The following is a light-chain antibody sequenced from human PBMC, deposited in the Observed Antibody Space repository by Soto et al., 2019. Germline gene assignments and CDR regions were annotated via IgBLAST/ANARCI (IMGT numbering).Light chain of an antibody. CDR2: GAS. Sequence: DIVLTQSPGTLSLSPGERATLSCRASQSVSSSYLAWYQQKPGQAPRLLIYGASSRATSIPDRFSGSGSGTDFTLTISRLEPEDFAVYYCQQYGSSPTWTCGQGTKVEIK. CDR1: QSVSSSY. J-gene: IGKJ1*01. CDR3: QQYGSSPTWT. V-gene: IGKV3-20*01.